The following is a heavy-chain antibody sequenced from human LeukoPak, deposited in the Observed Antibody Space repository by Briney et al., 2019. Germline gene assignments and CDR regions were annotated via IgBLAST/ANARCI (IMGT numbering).Heavy chain of an antibody. Sequence: GGSLSLSCAASALTFASYAMGSVRQPSGKGLDWHSLISGGGHNTYYSDCVKGRFTISRDNSNNTLYLQMNSLRAEDTAVYYCAKALGDIVIIPATSSYWYFALWGRGTLVTVSS. V-gene: IGHV3-23*01. J-gene: IGHJ2*01. CDR2: ISGGGHNT. CDR1: ALTFASYA. D-gene: IGHD2-2*01. CDR3: AKALGDIVIIPATSSYWYFAL.